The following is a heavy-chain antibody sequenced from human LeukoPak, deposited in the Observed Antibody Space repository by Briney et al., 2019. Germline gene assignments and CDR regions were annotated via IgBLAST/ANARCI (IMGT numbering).Heavy chain of an antibody. CDR3: ASPKGKSSSRYGTFDY. D-gene: IGHD6-13*01. CDR2: ISYDGSNK. Sequence: QAGGSLRLSCAASGFTFSSYAMHWVRQAPGKGLEWVAVISYDGSNKYYAGSVKGRFTISRDNSKNTLYLQMNSLRAEDTAVYYCASPKGKSSSRYGTFDYWGQGTLVTVSS. J-gene: IGHJ4*02. CDR1: GFTFSSYA. V-gene: IGHV3-30*04.